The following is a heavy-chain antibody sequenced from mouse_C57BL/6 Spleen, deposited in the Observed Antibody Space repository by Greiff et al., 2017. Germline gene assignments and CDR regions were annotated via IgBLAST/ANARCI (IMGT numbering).Heavy chain of an antibody. V-gene: IGHV1-64*01. Sequence: VQLQQPGAELVKPGASVKLSCKASGYTFTSYWMHWVKQRPGQGLEWIGMIHPNSGSTNYNEKFKSKATLTVDKSSSTAYMQLSSLTSEDSAVYFCARSPYGSCFAYWGQGTLVTVSA. CDR1: GYTFTSYW. J-gene: IGHJ3*01. CDR3: ARSPYGSCFAY. CDR2: IHPNSGST. D-gene: IGHD1-1*01.